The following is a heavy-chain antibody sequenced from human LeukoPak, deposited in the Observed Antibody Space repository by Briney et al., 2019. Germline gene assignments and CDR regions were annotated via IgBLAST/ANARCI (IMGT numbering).Heavy chain of an antibody. J-gene: IGHJ4*02. CDR2: IKQDGSEK. D-gene: IGHD6-6*01. Sequence: PGGSLRLSCAASGFTFSSYRMSWVRQAPGKGLEWVANIKQDGSEKYYVDSVKGRFTISRDNAKNSLYLQMNTLRAEDTAVYYCIYTSSGGTFDYWGQGTLVTVSS. V-gene: IGHV3-7*01. CDR3: IYTSSGGTFDY. CDR1: GFTFSSYR.